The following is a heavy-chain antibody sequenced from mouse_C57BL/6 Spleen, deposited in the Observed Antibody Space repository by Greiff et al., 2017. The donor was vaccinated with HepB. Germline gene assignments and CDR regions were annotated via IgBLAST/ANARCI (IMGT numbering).Heavy chain of an antibody. V-gene: IGHV5-16*01. CDR2: INYDGSST. J-gene: IGHJ4*01. CDR1: GFTFSDYY. CDR3: AREGDYFFDY. Sequence: EVKLVESEGGLVQPGSSMKLSCTASGFTFSDYYMAWVRQVPEKGLEWVANINYDGSSTYYLDSLKSRFIISRDNAKNILYLQMSSLKSEDTATYYCAREGDYFFDYWGQGTSVTVSS. D-gene: IGHD1-1*01.